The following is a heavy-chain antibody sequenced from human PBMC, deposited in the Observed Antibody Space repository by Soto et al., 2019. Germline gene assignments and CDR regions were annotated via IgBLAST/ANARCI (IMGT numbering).Heavy chain of an antibody. CDR1: GYTFTSYA. CDR3: ARVYYSRCADTWNPFDC. J-gene: IGHJ4*02. V-gene: IGHV1-3*01. D-gene: IGHD2-2*01. Sequence: GASVKVSCKASGYTFTSYAMHWVRQAPGQRLEWMGWINAGNGNTKYSQKFQGRVTITRDTSTSTAYMELSSLRSEDTAVYYCARVYYSRCADTWNPFDCWGRGTLVTGSS. CDR2: INAGNGNT.